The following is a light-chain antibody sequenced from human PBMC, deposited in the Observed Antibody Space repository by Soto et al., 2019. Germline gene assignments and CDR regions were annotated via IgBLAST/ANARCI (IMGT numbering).Light chain of an antibody. CDR3: QSFDSRLGDSHV. CDR1: SSNIGAGYD. J-gene: IGLJ1*01. CDR2: AYN. Sequence: QSVLTQPPSVSGAPGQRVTISCTGSSSNIGAGYDVHWYQQLPGTAPKLLIYAYNNRPSGVPDRFSGSRSGTSASLAISGLQAEDEADYYCQSFDSRLGDSHVFGTGTQLTVL. V-gene: IGLV1-40*01.